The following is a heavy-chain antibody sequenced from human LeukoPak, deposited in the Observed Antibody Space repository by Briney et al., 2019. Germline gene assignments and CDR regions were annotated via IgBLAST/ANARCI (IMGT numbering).Heavy chain of an antibody. CDR2: INPSGGST. J-gene: IGHJ4*02. CDR1: GYTLTSYY. D-gene: IGHD6-13*01. CDR3: ARETAAAAFDY. Sequence: GASVKVSCKASGYTLTSYYMHWVRQAPGQGLEWMGIINPSGGSTSYAQKFQGRVTMTRDTSTSTVYMELSSLRFEDTAVYYCARETAAAAFDYWGQGALVTVSS. V-gene: IGHV1-46*01.